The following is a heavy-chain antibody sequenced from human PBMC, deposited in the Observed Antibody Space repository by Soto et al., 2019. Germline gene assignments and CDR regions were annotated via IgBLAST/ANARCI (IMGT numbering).Heavy chain of an antibody. CDR3: ARDSGYDMPYQHWFDP. CDR1: GSTFTSYG. D-gene: IGHD5-12*01. J-gene: IGHJ5*02. V-gene: IGHV1-18*01. Sequence: GASVKVSCMASGSTFTSYGISWVRQAPGHGLEWMGWISAYNGNTNYAQKLQGRVTMTTDTSTSTAYMELRSLRSDDTAVYYCARDSGYDMPYQHWFDPWGQGTLVTVSS. CDR2: ISAYNGNT.